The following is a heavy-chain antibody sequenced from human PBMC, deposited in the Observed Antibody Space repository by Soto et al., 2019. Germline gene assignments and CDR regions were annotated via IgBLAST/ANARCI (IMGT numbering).Heavy chain of an antibody. CDR1: GFTFTDFW. D-gene: IGHD3-22*01. V-gene: IGHV3-74*01. CDR2: VNNDGSGT. Sequence: GGSLRLSCAASGFTFTDFWLHWVRQFPGKGLVWVARVNNDGSGTSYADSVKGRFTISRDNSKNTLYLQMNSLRAEDTAVYYCAKDKGGGGYYYGDSAFDIWGQGTMVTVSS. J-gene: IGHJ3*02. CDR3: AKDKGGGGYYYGDSAFDI.